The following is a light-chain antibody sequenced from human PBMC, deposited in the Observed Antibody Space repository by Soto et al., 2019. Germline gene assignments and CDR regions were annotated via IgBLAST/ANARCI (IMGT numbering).Light chain of an antibody. Sequence: DIQMTQSPSSLSASVGDRVTITCQANQDINNYLNWYQQTSGKAPKLLIYDASNLETGVPSRFSGSGSRTDFTFAISSLQPEDTGTYYCQQYDNVPPTFGQGTRL. J-gene: IGKJ5*01. V-gene: IGKV1-33*01. CDR2: DAS. CDR3: QQYDNVPPT. CDR1: QDINNY.